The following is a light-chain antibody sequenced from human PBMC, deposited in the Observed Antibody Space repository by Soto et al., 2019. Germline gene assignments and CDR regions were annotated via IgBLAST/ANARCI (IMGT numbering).Light chain of an antibody. CDR1: QSVSSN. Sequence: VMTQSPATLSVSPVERAALSFRASQSVSSNLAWYQQKPGQAPRLLIYDASTRATAVPARFTASGSGTEFTLTISSLQSEDFAVYYCQQYNNWPRTFGQGTKVDIK. CDR2: DAS. CDR3: QQYNNWPRT. V-gene: IGKV3-15*01. J-gene: IGKJ1*01.